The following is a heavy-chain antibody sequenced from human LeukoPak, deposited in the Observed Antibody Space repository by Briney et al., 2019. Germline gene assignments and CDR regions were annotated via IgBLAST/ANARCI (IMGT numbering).Heavy chain of an antibody. CDR3: ARGSARKNWFDP. D-gene: IGHD3-10*01. Sequence: SVKVSCKASGYTFTGYYMHWVRQAPGQGLEWMGRIIPILGIANYAQKFQGRVTITADKSTSTAYMELSSLRSEDTAVYYCARGSARKNWFDPWGQGALVTVSS. CDR1: GYTFTGYY. CDR2: IIPILGIA. J-gene: IGHJ5*02. V-gene: IGHV1-69*04.